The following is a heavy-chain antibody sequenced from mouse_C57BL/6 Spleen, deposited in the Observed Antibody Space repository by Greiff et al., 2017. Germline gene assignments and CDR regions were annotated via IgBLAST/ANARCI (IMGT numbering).Heavy chain of an antibody. CDR1: GYSITSGYY. V-gene: IGHV3-6*01. J-gene: IGHJ3*01. CDR2: ISYDGSN. Sequence: EVKLQESGPGLVKPSQSLSLTCSVTGYSITSGYYWNWIRQFPGNKLEWMGYISYDGSNNYNPSLKNRISITRDTSKNQFFLKLNSVTTEDTATYYCARGGQAYWGQGTLVTVSA. CDR3: ARGGQAY.